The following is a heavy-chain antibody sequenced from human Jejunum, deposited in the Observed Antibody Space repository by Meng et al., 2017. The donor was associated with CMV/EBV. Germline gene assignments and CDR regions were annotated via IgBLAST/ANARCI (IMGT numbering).Heavy chain of an antibody. CDR3: ARAGDFDWLLLVY. J-gene: IGHJ4*02. Sequence: GFTFRSYGMHWVRQAPGTGLEWVAFIRYAGNNRYYAESVRGRFTISRDNSRNTLYLEMSSLTTEDTAVYYCARAGDFDWLLLVYWGQGTLVTVSS. D-gene: IGHD3-9*01. V-gene: IGHV3-30*02. CDR1: GFTFRSYG. CDR2: IRYAGNNR.